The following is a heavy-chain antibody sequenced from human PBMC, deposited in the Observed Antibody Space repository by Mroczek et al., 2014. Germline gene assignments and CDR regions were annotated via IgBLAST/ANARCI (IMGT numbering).Heavy chain of an antibody. Sequence: QVQLQQWGPGLVKPSQTLSLTCTVSGGSISSGSYYWSWIRQPAGKGLEWIGRIYTSGSTNYNPSLKSRVTISVDTSKNQFSLKLSSVTAADTAVYYCARGVPVVHCSGGSCFPDAFDIWGQGTMVTVSS. V-gene: IGHV4-61*02. CDR3: ARGVPVVHCSGGSCFPDAFDI. J-gene: IGHJ3*02. D-gene: IGHD2-15*01. CDR2: IYTSGST. CDR1: GGSISSGSYY.